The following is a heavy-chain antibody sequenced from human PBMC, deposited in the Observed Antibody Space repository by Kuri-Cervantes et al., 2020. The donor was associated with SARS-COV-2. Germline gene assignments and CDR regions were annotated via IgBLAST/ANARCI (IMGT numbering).Heavy chain of an antibody. CDR2: IYSGGSST. J-gene: IGHJ6*02. CDR1: GFTFSSYE. CDR3: AKDLGDYGMDV. Sequence: GGSLRLSCAASGFTFSSYEMNWVRQAPGKGLEWVSVIYSGGSSTYYADSVKGRFTISRDNSKNTLYLQMNSLRAEDTAVYYCAKDLGDYGMDVWGQGTTVTVSS. D-gene: IGHD3-16*01. V-gene: IGHV3-23*03.